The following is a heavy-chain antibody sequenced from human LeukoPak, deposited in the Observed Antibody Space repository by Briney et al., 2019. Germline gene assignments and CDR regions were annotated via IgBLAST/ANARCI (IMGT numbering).Heavy chain of an antibody. CDR3: AKVPPSITAAGNWLGP. CDR1: GYTFTGYY. D-gene: IGHD6-13*01. J-gene: IGHJ5*02. CDR2: INPNTGGT. Sequence: ASVKVSCKASGYTFTGYYIHWVRQAPGQGLEWMERINPNTGGTDYAQKFQGRVTMTRDTSITTAYMELSRLTSDDTAIYYCAKVPPSITAAGNWLGPWGQGALVTVSS. V-gene: IGHV1-2*06.